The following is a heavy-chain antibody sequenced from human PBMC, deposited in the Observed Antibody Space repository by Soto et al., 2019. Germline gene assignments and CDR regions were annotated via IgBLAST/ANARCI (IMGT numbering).Heavy chain of an antibody. D-gene: IGHD3-16*02. CDR2: IYYSGST. CDR1: GGSISSYY. CDR3: AREAGDYVWGSYRPFDY. V-gene: IGHV4-59*01. J-gene: IGHJ4*02. Sequence: SETLSLTCTVSGGSISSYYWSWMRHPPGKGLEWIGYIYYSGSTNYNPSLKSRVTISVDTSKNQFSLKLSSVTAADTAVYYCAREAGDYVWGSYRPFDYWGQGTLVTVS.